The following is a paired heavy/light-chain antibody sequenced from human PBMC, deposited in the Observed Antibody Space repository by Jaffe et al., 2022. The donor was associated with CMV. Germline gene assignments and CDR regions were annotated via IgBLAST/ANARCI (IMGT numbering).Heavy chain of an antibody. CDR3: ARRRGYYDSGGYWVRRYYYYIDV. Sequence: QLLLQESGPGLVKPSETLSLTCSVSGGSINSDNFYWDWIRQPPGKGLEWIGSIFYGGSTSYNPSLKSRVTISVDTSRNQFSLKLSSATAADTAVYYCARRRGYYDSGGYWVRRYYYYIDVWGKGTTVTVSS. D-gene: IGHD3-22*01. CDR1: GGSINSDNFY. J-gene: IGHJ6*03. V-gene: IGHV4-39*01. CDR2: IFYGGST.
Light chain of an antibody. CDR3: QSYDSSLRSL. Sequence: QSVLTQPPSVSGAPGQRVTISCTGSSSNIGAGYDVHWYQQLPGTAPKLLIYGNNNRPSGVPDRFSGSKSGTSASLAITGLQTEDEAEYYCQSYDSSLRSLFGGGTKLTVL. CDR1: SSNIGAGYD. CDR2: GNN. J-gene: IGLJ2*01. V-gene: IGLV1-40*01.